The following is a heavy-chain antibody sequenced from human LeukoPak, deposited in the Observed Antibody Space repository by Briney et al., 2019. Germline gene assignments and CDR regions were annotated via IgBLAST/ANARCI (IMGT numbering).Heavy chain of an antibody. V-gene: IGHV3-11*04. J-gene: IGHJ6*03. CDR3: ARGSIAAAAYYYYMDV. Sequence: GGSLRLSCAGSGFTFSDYYMSWIRQAPGKGLEWVSYISNSGRTIYYADSVKGRFTISRDNAKNSLYLQMNSLRAEDTAVYYCARGSIAAAAYYYYMDVWGKGTTVTVSS. CDR1: GFTFSDYY. D-gene: IGHD6-13*01. CDR2: ISNSGRTI.